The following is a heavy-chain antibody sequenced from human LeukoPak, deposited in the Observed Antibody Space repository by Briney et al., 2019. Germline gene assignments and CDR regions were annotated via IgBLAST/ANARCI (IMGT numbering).Heavy chain of an antibody. CDR3: ATGPRLRTPPDY. D-gene: IGHD4-23*01. CDR1: GYTFTSYG. V-gene: IGHV1-24*01. Sequence: ASVKVSCKASGYTFTSYGISWVRQAPGQGLEWMGGFDPEDGETIYAQKFQGRVTMTEDTSTDTAYMELSSLRSEDTAVYYCATGPRLRTPPDYWGQGTLVTVSS. J-gene: IGHJ4*02. CDR2: FDPEDGET.